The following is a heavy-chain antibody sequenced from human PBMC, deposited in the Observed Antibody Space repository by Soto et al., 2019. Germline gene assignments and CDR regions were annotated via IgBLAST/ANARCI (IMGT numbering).Heavy chain of an antibody. CDR1: GFAFSNNW. D-gene: IGHD3-10*01. V-gene: IGHV3-7*03. CDR3: ARDRGYSTFDY. Sequence: GGSLRLSCAASGFAFSNNWMSWVRQAPGKGLEWVANMNQDGSEKNYVDSVKGRFTISRDNAKNSLYLQMNSLRAEDTAVYYCARDRGYSTFDYWGQGTLVTVSS. J-gene: IGHJ4*02. CDR2: MNQDGSEK.